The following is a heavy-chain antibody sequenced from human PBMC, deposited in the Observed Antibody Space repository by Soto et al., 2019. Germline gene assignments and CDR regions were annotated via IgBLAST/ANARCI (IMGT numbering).Heavy chain of an antibody. D-gene: IGHD3-10*01. Sequence: SLRLSCTASGFTFGDYAMSWFRQAPGKGLEWVGFIRSKAYGGTTVYAASVKGRFTISRDDSKSIAYLQMNSLKTEDTAVYYCTSAKFSMVRGVNGFDPWGQGTLVTVSS. CDR1: GFTFGDYA. CDR2: IRSKAYGGTT. V-gene: IGHV3-49*03. CDR3: TSAKFSMVRGVNGFDP. J-gene: IGHJ5*02.